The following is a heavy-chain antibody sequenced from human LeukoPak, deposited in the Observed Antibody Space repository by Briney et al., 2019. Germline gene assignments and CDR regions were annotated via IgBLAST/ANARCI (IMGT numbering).Heavy chain of an antibody. CDR1: GYTFTGYY. Sequence: GASVKVSCKASGYTFTGYYMHWVRQAPGQGLEWMGWINPNSGGTNYAQKFQGRVTMTRDTSISTAYIELSRLRSDDTAVYYCARAPYCSSTSCYVAVTPWFDPWGQGTLVTVSS. D-gene: IGHD2-2*01. V-gene: IGHV1-2*02. CDR3: ARAPYCSSTSCYVAVTPWFDP. CDR2: INPNSGGT. J-gene: IGHJ5*02.